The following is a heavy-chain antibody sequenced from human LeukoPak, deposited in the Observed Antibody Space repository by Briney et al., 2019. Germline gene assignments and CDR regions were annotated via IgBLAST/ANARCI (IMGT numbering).Heavy chain of an antibody. V-gene: IGHV3-7*01. CDR1: GFTFSNYR. Sequence: GALRLSCAAPGFTFSNYRISWVRQPPGKGLDWVAHINQDGSQTSYVDSVKGRFTISRDNAKSALYLQMNSLRAEDTAVYYCARWRGQQSEFDLWGQGNLVSVSS. J-gene: IGHJ4*02. D-gene: IGHD4-11*01. CDR2: INQDGSQT. CDR3: ARWRGQQSEFDL.